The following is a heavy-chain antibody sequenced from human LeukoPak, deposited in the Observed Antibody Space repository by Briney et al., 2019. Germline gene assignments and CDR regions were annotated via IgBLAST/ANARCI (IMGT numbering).Heavy chain of an antibody. D-gene: IGHD3-22*01. CDR1: GFTFSSYA. V-gene: IGHV3-23*01. CDR3: ARDLLYYDSSGLTLAFDY. Sequence: GGSLRLSCAASGFTFSSYAMSWVRQAPGKGLEWVSAISGSGGSTYYADSVKGRFTISRDNSKNTLYLQMNSLRAEDTAVYYCARDLLYYDSSGLTLAFDYWGQGTLVTVSS. J-gene: IGHJ4*01. CDR2: ISGSGGST.